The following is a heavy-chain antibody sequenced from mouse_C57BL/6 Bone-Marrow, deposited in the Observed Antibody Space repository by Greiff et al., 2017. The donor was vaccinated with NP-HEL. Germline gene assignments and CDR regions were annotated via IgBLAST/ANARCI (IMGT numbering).Heavy chain of an antibody. V-gene: IGHV5-9-1*02. D-gene: IGHD1-1*01. J-gene: IGHJ1*03. CDR2: ISSGGDYI. CDR3: TSENYVSSDEGWYFDV. CDR1: GFTFSSYA. Sequence: EVKLMESGEGLVKPGGSLKLSCAASGFTFSSYAMSWVRQTPEKRLEWVAYISSGGDYIYYADTVKGRCTISRDNARNTLYLQMSSLKSEDTAMYYCTSENYVSSDEGWYFDVCGTGTTVTVSS.